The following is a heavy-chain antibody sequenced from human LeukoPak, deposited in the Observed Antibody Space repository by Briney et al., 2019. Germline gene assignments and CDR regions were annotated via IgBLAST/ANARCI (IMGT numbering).Heavy chain of an antibody. V-gene: IGHV3-20*04. CDR1: GFNFDDYG. CDR2: INWNAGST. J-gene: IGHJ4*02. CDR3: GRGGSGSYGDYFAS. D-gene: IGHD3-10*01. Sequence: GGSLRLSCAASGFNFDDYGMSWVRQAPGKGLEWVSGINWNAGSTGYAASVKGRFTISRDSTKNSLYLQMNSLRAEDTSLYYCGRGGSGSYGDYFASWGQGTLVTVSS.